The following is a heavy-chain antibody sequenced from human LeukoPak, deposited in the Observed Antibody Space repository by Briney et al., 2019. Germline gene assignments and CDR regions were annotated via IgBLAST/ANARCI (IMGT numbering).Heavy chain of an antibody. V-gene: IGHV1-69*01. Sequence: GPSVKVSCKASGGTFNNYAITWVRQAPGQGLECLGGIIPMHGAASYAQKFQGRVTITADESTTTAYMELSSLRSEDTAVYYCARGPFGQYQSGYYYYYMDVWGKGTTVTVSS. CDR1: GGTFNNYA. D-gene: IGHD3-3*01. J-gene: IGHJ6*03. CDR3: ARGPFGQYQSGYYYYYMDV. CDR2: IIPMHGAA.